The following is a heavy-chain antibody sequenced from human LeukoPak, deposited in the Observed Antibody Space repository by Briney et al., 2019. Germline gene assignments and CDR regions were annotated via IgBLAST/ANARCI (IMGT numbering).Heavy chain of an antibody. CDR1: GFTFTSYF. V-gene: IGHV1-46*03. CDR3: AREPGGDYGSDY. CDR2: INPRGGST. J-gene: IGHJ4*02. D-gene: IGHD3-16*01. Sequence: SVKVSCKASGFTFTSYFMHWVRLAPGQGLEWMGIINPRGGSTTYAQKFQGRVTMTRGTSTSTVYMELTSLRSEDTAVYFCAREPGGDYGSDYWGQGTLVTVSS.